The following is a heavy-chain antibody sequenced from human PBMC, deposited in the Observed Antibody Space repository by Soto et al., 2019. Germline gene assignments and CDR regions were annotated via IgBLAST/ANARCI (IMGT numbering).Heavy chain of an antibody. V-gene: IGHV1-2*04. D-gene: IGHD3-3*01. CDR1: GYTFTSYA. Sequence: ASVKVSCKASGYTFTSYAMHWVRQAPGQGLEWMGWINPNSGGTNYAQKFQGWVTMARDTSISTAYMELSRLRSDDTAVYYCASKAFWSGPFDYWGQGTLVTVSS. CDR3: ASKAFWSGPFDY. J-gene: IGHJ4*02. CDR2: INPNSGGT.